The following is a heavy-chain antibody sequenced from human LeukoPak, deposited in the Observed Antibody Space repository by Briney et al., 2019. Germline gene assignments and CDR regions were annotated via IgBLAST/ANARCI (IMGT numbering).Heavy chain of an antibody. D-gene: IGHD6-19*01. CDR3: AKGHSSGWYYFDY. V-gene: IGHV3-23*01. J-gene: IGHJ4*02. CDR2: LSGSGGSA. Sequence: GGSLRLSCAASGFTFNSYAMSWVRQVPGQGLEGVSGLSGSGGSAYYADSVKGRFTISRDNSKNTLYLQMNSLRAEDTAVYYCAKGHSSGWYYFDYWGQGTLVTVSS. CDR1: GFTFNSYA.